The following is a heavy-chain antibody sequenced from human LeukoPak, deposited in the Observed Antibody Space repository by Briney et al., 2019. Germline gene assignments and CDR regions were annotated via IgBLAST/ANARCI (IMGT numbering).Heavy chain of an antibody. V-gene: IGHV3-13*01. CDR1: GFTFSSYD. D-gene: IGHD4-17*01. CDR3: AGARENDYDFDY. CDR2: IGTAGDT. Sequence: GGSLRLSCAASGFTFSSYDMHWVRQATGKGLEWVSAIGTAGDTYYPGSVKGRFTISRENAKNSLYLQMNSLRAGDTAVYYCAGARENDYDFDYWGQGTLVTVSS. J-gene: IGHJ4*02.